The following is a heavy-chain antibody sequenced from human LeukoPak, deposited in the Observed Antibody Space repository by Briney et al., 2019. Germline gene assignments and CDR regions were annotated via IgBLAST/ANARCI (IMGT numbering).Heavy chain of an antibody. CDR2: INHSGST. V-gene: IGHV4-34*01. CDR3: ARPRSSWYVGEFDY. Sequence: SETLSLTCAVYGGSFSCYYWSWIRQPPGKGLEWIGEINHSGSTNYNPSLKSRVTISVDTSKNQFSLKLSSVTAADTAVYYCARPRSSWYVGEFDYWGQGTLVTVSS. D-gene: IGHD6-13*01. J-gene: IGHJ4*02. CDR1: GGSFSCYY.